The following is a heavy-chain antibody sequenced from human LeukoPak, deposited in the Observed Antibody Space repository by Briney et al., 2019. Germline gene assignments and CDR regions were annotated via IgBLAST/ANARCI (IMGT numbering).Heavy chain of an antibody. CDR1: GFTFSSYA. V-gene: IGHV3-23*01. J-gene: IGHJ4*02. CDR2: ISGSGGST. Sequence: GGSLRLSCAASGFTFSSYAMSWVRQAPGEGLEWVSAISGSGGSTYYADSVKGRFTISRDNSKNTLYLQMNSLRAEDTAVYYCAKDSLDYYGSGSQLFDYWGQGTLVTVSS. D-gene: IGHD3-10*01. CDR3: AKDSLDYYGSGSQLFDY.